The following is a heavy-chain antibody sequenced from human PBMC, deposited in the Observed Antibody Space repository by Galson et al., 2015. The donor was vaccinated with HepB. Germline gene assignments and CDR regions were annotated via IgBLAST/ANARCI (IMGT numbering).Heavy chain of an antibody. CDR3: ARVLPPYLRYFDWPVLDY. D-gene: IGHD3-9*01. Sequence: SLRLSCAASGFTFSSYWMNWVRQAPGKGLEWVANIKQDGSEKYYVDSVKGRFTISRDNSKNTLYLQMNSLRAEDTAVYYCARVLPPYLRYFDWPVLDYWGQGTLVTVSS. J-gene: IGHJ4*02. CDR1: GFTFSSYW. CDR2: IKQDGSEK. V-gene: IGHV3-7*01.